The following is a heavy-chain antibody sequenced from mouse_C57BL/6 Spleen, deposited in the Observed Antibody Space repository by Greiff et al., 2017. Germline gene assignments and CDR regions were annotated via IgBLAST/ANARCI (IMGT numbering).Heavy chain of an antibody. CDR2: IYPGDGDT. V-gene: IGHV1-82*01. CDR1: GYAFSSSW. J-gene: IGHJ4*01. Sequence: VQLQQSGPELVKPGASVKISCTASGYAFSSSWMNWVKQRPGKGLEWIGRIYPGDGDTNYKGKFKGKDTLTADKSSSTAYMQLSSLTSEDSAVYFCASPLSSMDYWGQGTSVTVSS. CDR3: ASPLSSMDY. D-gene: IGHD1-1*02.